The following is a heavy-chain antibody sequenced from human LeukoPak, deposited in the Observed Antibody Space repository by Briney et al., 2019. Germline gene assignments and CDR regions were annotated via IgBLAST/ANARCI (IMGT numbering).Heavy chain of an antibody. CDR2: IYYSGST. D-gene: IGHD6-13*01. Sequence: SETLSLTCTVSGGSISSGGYYWSWIRQHPGKGLEWIGYIYYSGSTYYNPSLKSRVTISVDTSKNQFSLKLSSVTAADTAVYYCARDATIAAAGPGYSDYWGQGTLVTVSS. J-gene: IGHJ4*02. V-gene: IGHV4-31*03. CDR3: ARDATIAAAGPGYSDY. CDR1: GGSISSGGYY.